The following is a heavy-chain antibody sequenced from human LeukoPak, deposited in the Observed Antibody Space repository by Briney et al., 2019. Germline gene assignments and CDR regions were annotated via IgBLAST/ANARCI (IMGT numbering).Heavy chain of an antibody. D-gene: IGHD6-13*01. CDR3: ARGAKGQQLVD. CDR2: INPNSGGT. V-gene: IGHV1-2*02. J-gene: IGHJ4*02. CDR1: GYSFTSYN. Sequence: GASVKVSCKTSGYSFTSYNLHWVRQAPGQGLEWMGWINPNSGGTNYAQKFQGRVTMTRDTSISTAYMELSRLRSDDTAVYYCARGAKGQQLVDWGQGTLVTVSS.